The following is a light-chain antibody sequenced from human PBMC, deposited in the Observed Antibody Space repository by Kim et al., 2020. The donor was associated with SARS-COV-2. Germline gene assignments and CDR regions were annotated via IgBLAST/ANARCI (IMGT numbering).Light chain of an antibody. Sequence: EVVLTQSPATLSVSPGERVTLSCRASQYVSSNLAWHQQRPGQAPRLLIYGSSTRATGIPARFSGSGSGTEFTLTISSLQSEDFAIYYCQHYNNWPLTFGGGTKVDIK. CDR2: GSS. CDR3: QHYNNWPLT. V-gene: IGKV3-15*01. J-gene: IGKJ4*01. CDR1: QYVSSN.